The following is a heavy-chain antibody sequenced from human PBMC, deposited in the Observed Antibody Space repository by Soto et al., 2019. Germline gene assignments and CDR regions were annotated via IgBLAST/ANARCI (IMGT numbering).Heavy chain of an antibody. CDR1: GGSISSGGYY. Sequence: SETLSLTCTVSGGSISSGGYYWSWIRQHPGKGLEWIGYIYYSGSTYYNPSFKSRVTISVDTSKNQFSLKLTSVTAADTAVYYCERVRGGGPFDDWGQGTRVTVSS. D-gene: IGHD1-26*01. CDR3: ERVRGGGPFDD. V-gene: IGHV4-31*03. CDR2: IYYSGST. J-gene: IGHJ4*02.